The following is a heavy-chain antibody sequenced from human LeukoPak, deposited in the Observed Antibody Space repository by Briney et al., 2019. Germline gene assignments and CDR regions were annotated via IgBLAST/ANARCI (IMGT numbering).Heavy chain of an antibody. CDR3: ARHVGSGSYSLPSDY. CDR1: GGSISSSNYY. Sequence: PSETLSLTCTVSGGSISSSNYYWGWIRQPPGKGLEWIASIYYSGSTYYNPSLKSRVTISVDTSKNQFSLKLSSVTAADTAVYYCARHVGSGSYSLPSDYWGQGTLVTVSS. V-gene: IGHV4-39*01. J-gene: IGHJ4*02. D-gene: IGHD1-26*01. CDR2: IYYSGST.